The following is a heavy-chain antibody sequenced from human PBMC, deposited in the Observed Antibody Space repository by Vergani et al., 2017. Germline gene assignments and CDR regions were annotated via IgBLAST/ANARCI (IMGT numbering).Heavy chain of an antibody. CDR3: ARSVRGVIITGTWFDP. CDR2: GIPILGIA. J-gene: IGHJ5*02. CDR1: GGTFSSYT. V-gene: IGHV1-69*02. D-gene: IGHD3-10*01. Sequence: QVQLVQSGAEVKKPGSSVKVSCKASGGTFSSYTISWVRQAPGQGLEWMGRGIPILGIANYAQKFQGRVTITADKSTSTAYMELSSLRSEDTAVYYCARSVRGVIITGTWFDPWGQGTLVTVSS.